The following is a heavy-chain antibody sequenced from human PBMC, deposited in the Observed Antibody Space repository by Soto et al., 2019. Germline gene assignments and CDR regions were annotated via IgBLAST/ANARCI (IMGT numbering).Heavy chain of an antibody. V-gene: IGHV3-30*01. CDR3: AGVEDEGGSFYD. CDR2: ISYDGFNR. Sequence: QVHLVESGGGVVQPGRSLRLSCAASGFTFGSYAMHWVRQAPGGALEWVAVISYDGFNRYYAESVKGRFTISRDNSKNTLYLQMDNLKPDDAAAYFCAGVEDEGGSFYDWGQGTLVTVSS. CDR1: GFTFGSYA. J-gene: IGHJ4*02. D-gene: IGHD1-26*01.